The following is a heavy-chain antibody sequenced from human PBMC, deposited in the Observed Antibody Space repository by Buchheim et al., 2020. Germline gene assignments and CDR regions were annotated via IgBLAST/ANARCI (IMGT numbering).Heavy chain of an antibody. CDR3: TTFGVDYGDYVNDY. D-gene: IGHD4-17*01. J-gene: IGHJ4*02. Sequence: EVQLVETGGGLVQPGESLRLSCAASGFTFSRCWVYWVRQAPGKGLEWVANINQDGSEKHYVDSVKGRFTISRDDSKNTLYLQMNSLKTEDTAVYYCTTFGVDYGDYVNDYWGQGTL. CDR1: GFTFSRCW. V-gene: IGHV3-7*03. CDR2: INQDGSEK.